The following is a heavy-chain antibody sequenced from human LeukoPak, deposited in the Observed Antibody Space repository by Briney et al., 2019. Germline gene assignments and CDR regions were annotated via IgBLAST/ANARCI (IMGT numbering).Heavy chain of an antibody. V-gene: IGHV4-59*11. D-gene: IGHD3-9*01. CDR3: ARDPGDTDWYNFDF. J-gene: IGHJ4*02. CDR1: GGSLSGHF. CDR2: IHSSGST. Sequence: SDTLSLTCTVSGGSLSGHFWSWFRRPPGKGLENIRYIHSSGSTNYNPSYKSRVTVSLEMSENQFSLSLSSVTAADTAVYYCARDPGDTDWYNFDFWGQGILVTVSS.